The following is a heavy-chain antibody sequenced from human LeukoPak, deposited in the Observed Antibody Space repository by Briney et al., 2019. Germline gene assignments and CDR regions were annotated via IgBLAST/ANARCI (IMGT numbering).Heavy chain of an antibody. D-gene: IGHD2-2*01. CDR2: LSASGGST. J-gene: IGHJ4*02. CDR1: GSFSSYV. V-gene: IGHV3-23*01. CDR3: AKDLILVLPAAYDY. Sequence: GGSLRLSCAASGSFSSYVMTWVRQAPGRGLEWVSTLSASGGSTYYADSVKGRFTISRDNSKNTLYLQMSSLRAEDTAVYFCAKDLILVLPAAYDYWGQGTLVAVSS.